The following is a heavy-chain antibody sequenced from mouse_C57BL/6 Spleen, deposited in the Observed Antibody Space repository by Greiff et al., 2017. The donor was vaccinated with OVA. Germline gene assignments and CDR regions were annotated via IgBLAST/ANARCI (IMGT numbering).Heavy chain of an antibody. CDR3: TSYGSFAY. D-gene: IGHD1-1*02. V-gene: IGHV1-15*01. CDR2: IDPETGGT. J-gene: IGHJ3*01. CDR1: GYTFTDYE. Sequence: VQLQESGAELVRPGASVTLSCQASGYTFTDYEMHWVQQTPVHGLEWIGAIDPETGGTAYNQKFKGKAILTADKSSRTAYMELRSLTSEDSAVYYCTSYGSFAYWGQGTLVTVSA.